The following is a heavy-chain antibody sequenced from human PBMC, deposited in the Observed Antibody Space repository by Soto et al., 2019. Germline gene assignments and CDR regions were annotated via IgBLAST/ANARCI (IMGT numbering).Heavy chain of an antibody. J-gene: IGHJ3*01. Sequence: GGSLRLSCAASEFTFRSYWMHWVRQSPGKGLVWVSRISGDGSSTSYADSVKGRFTISRDNAKNTMNLQMDSLRTEDTAVYYCARSLPGTYGAFDLWGQGTMVTVSS. CDR2: ISGDGSST. CDR3: ARSLPGTYGAFDL. D-gene: IGHD1-7*01. V-gene: IGHV3-74*01. CDR1: EFTFRSYW.